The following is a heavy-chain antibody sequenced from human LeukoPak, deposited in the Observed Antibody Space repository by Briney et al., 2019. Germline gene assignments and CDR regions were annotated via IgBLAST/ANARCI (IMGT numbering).Heavy chain of an antibody. D-gene: IGHD1-26*01. J-gene: IGHJ4*02. V-gene: IGHV1-2*02. CDR3: ARGRATGFFDY. Sequence: ASVKVSCKASGYTFTGYYMHWVRQAPGQGLEWMGWINLHSGGTNYARNFQGRVIMTGDTSISTAYMELSRLRSDDTAVYYCARGRATGFFDYLGRGTLVTVSS. CDR1: GYTFTGYY. CDR2: INLHSGGT.